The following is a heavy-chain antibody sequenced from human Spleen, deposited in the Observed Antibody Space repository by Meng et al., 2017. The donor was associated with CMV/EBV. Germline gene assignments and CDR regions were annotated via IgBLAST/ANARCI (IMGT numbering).Heavy chain of an antibody. J-gene: IGHJ5*01. CDR3: ARQAPDNWFDP. V-gene: IGHV4-31*03. Sequence: CTVSSRRMDSGAYCWSWIRQHPETGLEWIGYTYYDGSPHYTPSLRSRAAISVDTSKNQFSLRLNSVTAADTAVYYCARQAPDNWFDPWGQGALVTVSS. CDR2: TYYDGSP. CDR1: SRRMDSGAYC.